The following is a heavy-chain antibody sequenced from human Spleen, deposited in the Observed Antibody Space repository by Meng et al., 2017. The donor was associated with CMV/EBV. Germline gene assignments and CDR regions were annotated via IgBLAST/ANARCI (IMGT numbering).Heavy chain of an antibody. V-gene: IGHV3-48*03. CDR2: ISSGGSSI. Sequence: GESLKISCAASGFTFSSYEMNWVRQAPGKGLEWVSYISSGGSSIYYADSVKGRFTISRDNAKNSLYLQMNSLRAEDTAVYYCARQGFDDLLYYYYGMDVWGQGTTVTVSS. CDR3: ARQGFDDLLYYYYGMDV. J-gene: IGHJ6*02. CDR1: GFTFSSYE. D-gene: IGHD3-3*01.